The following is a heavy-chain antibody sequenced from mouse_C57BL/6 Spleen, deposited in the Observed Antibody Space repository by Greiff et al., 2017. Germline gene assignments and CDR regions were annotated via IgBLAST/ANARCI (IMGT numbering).Heavy chain of an antibody. D-gene: IGHD1-1*01. CDR2: ISSGSSTI. CDR1: GFTFSDYG. J-gene: IGHJ4*01. Sequence: EVQRVESGGGLVKPGGSLKLSCAASGFTFSDYGMHWVRQAPEKGLEWVAYISSGSSTIYYADTVKGRFTISRDNAKNTLFLQMTSLRSEDTAMYYCAKGPHYYGSSYVYAMDYWGQGTSVTVSS. V-gene: IGHV5-17*01. CDR3: AKGPHYYGSSYVYAMDY.